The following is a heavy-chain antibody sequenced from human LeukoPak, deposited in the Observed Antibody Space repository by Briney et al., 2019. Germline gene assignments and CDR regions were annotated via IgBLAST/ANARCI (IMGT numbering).Heavy chain of an antibody. V-gene: IGHV1-46*01. CDR3: ARGLGGIAVAGRFYWFDP. Sequence: GASVKVSCKASGYTFTSYYMHWVRQAPGQGLEWMGIINPSGGSTSYAQKFQGRVTMTRDMSTSTVYMELSSLRSEDTAVYYCARGLGGIAVAGRFYWFDPWGQGTLVTVSS. D-gene: IGHD6-19*01. J-gene: IGHJ5*02. CDR1: GYTFTSYY. CDR2: INPSGGST.